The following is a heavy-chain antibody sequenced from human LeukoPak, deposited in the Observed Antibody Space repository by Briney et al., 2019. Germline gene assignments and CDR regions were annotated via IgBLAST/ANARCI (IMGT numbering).Heavy chain of an antibody. Sequence: RGSLRPSCAASGFTFSNYGMHWVRQAPGKGLEWVAVMSYDGSNKYYVDSVKGRFTISRDNSKNTLYLQMTSLRAEDTAVYYCAKSAYYDSSGPQYFDYWGQGTLVTVSS. D-gene: IGHD3-22*01. CDR2: MSYDGSNK. CDR1: GFTFSNYG. V-gene: IGHV3-30*18. J-gene: IGHJ4*02. CDR3: AKSAYYDSSGPQYFDY.